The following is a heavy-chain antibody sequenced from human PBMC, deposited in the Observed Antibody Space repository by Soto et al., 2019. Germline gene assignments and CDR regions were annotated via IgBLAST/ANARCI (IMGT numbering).Heavy chain of an antibody. CDR1: GFNFGNYA. CDR3: AKDKSTGEYSYYRYMDV. J-gene: IGHJ6*03. Sequence: EVLLVESGGGLVQHDRPLRLSCEASGFNFGNYAMHWVRQVPGKGLEWVSAISWNSGQLDYADSVRGRFTISRDNGKNSLYLEMNSLRPDDTALYFCAKDKSTGEYSYYRYMDVWGRGTTVIVSS. V-gene: IGHV3-9*01. CDR2: ISWNSGQL. D-gene: IGHD4-17*01.